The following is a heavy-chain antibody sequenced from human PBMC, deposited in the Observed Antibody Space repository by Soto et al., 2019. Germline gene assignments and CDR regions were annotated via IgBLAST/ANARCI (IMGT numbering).Heavy chain of an antibody. J-gene: IGHJ6*02. V-gene: IGHV3-23*01. D-gene: IGHD6-13*01. Sequence: GGTLRLSCAASGFAFSTYAMTWVRQAPGKGLEWVSVISGSGGSSYYAASVKGRFTISRDNSKNTLYLQMNGLRAEDTALYYCAKVTKRAAAGRYEYYKYGMDVWGQGTTVTVSS. CDR3: AKVTKRAAAGRYEYYKYGMDV. CDR1: GFAFSTYA. CDR2: ISGSGGSS.